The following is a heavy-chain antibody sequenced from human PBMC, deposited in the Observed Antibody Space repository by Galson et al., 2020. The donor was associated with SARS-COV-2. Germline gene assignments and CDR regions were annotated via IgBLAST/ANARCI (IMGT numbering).Heavy chain of an antibody. CDR3: ARDRGGYYDASGRFFQH. CDR2: IYTSGST. J-gene: IGHJ1*01. Sequence: SETLSLTCTVSGGSISSGTYYWSWIRQPAGKGLEWIGHIYTSGSTNYNPSLKSRVTISVVTSKNQFSLKLSSVTAADTAVYYCARDRGGYYDASGRFFQHWGQGTLVTVSS. V-gene: IGHV4-61*09. CDR1: GGSISSGTYY. D-gene: IGHD3-16*01.